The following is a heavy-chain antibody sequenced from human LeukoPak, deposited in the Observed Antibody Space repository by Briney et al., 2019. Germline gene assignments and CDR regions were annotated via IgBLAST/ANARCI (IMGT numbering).Heavy chain of an antibody. Sequence: GGSLRLSCAASGFTVSSNYMSWVRQAPGKGLEWVANIKQDGSEKYYVDSVKGRFTISRDNAKNSLYLQMNSLRAEDTAVYYCARDRWEGIQLWLHYYYGMDVWGQGTTVTVSS. CDR2: IKQDGSEK. CDR1: GFTVSSNY. V-gene: IGHV3-7*01. J-gene: IGHJ6*02. CDR3: ARDRWEGIQLWLHYYYGMDV. D-gene: IGHD5-18*01.